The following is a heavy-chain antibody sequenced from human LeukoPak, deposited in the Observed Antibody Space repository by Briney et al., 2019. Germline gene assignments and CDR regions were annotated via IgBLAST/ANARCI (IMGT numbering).Heavy chain of an antibody. Sequence: SETLSLTCTVSGGSISSSSYYWGWIRQPPGKGLEWIGSIYYSGSTYHNPSLKSRVTISVDTSKNQFSLKLSSVTAADTAVYYCARDAVVPAANTAFDIWGQGTMVTVSS. CDR3: ARDAVVPAANTAFDI. D-gene: IGHD2-2*01. CDR2: IYYSGST. CDR1: GGSISSSSYY. V-gene: IGHV4-39*07. J-gene: IGHJ3*02.